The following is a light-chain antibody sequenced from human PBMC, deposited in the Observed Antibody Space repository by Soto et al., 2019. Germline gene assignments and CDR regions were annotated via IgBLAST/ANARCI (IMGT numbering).Light chain of an antibody. V-gene: IGLV2-11*01. Sequence: QSVLTQPRSVSGSPGQSVTISCTGTSSDVGGYNYVSWYQQHPGKAPKLMIYDVSKRPSGVPDRFSASKSGNTASLTISGLQAEDEAHYFCCSYAGTRTYVFGSGTKVTVL. CDR3: CSYAGTRTYV. J-gene: IGLJ1*01. CDR2: DVS. CDR1: SSDVGGYNY.